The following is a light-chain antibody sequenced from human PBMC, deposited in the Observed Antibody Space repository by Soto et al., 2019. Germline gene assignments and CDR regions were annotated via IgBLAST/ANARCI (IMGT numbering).Light chain of an antibody. CDR3: QHYNNWPPWT. V-gene: IGKV3-15*01. CDR2: RAS. CDR1: QSINGN. Sequence: VLTQSPATLSLSPGERATLSCRASQSINGNLAWYQQKPGQAPRLFIFRASSRATGLPARFSASGSGTDFNLTISSLQSEDFAVYYCQHYNNWPPWTFGQGTKVDIK. J-gene: IGKJ1*01.